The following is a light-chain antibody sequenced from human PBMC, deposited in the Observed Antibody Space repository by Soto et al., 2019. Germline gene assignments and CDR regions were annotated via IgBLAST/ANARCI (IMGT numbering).Light chain of an antibody. CDR2: GAS. V-gene: IGKV3-15*01. CDR1: QSVSSG. J-gene: IGKJ1*01. CDR3: QQYKNLSGT. Sequence: EIVMTQSPASLSMSPGERATLSCRASQSVSSGLSWYQQKPGQAPRLLIYGASTRAPGIPARFSGSGSGTKFTLTIASLQSEDFAIYYCQQYKNLSGTFGPGTKVDI.